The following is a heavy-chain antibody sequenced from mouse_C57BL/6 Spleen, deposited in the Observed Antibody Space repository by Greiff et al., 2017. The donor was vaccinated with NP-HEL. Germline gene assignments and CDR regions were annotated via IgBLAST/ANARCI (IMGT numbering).Heavy chain of an antibody. CDR1: GYTFTSYW. V-gene: IGHV1-72*01. J-gene: IGHJ2*01. D-gene: IGHD1-1*01. Sequence: QVQLQQPGAELVKPGASVKLSCKASGYTFTSYWMHWVKQRPGRCLEWIGRIDPNSGGTKYNEKFKSKATLTVDKPSSTAYMQRSSLTSEDSAVYYCARYYGSIYFDYWGQGTTLTVSS. CDR2: IDPNSGGT. CDR3: ARYYGSIYFDY.